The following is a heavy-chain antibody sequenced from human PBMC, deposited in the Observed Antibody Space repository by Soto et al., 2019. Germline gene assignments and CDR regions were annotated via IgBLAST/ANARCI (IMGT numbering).Heavy chain of an antibody. J-gene: IGHJ4*02. Sequence: GESLKISCQGFGYSFTSFWIGWVRQMTGKGLEWMGIINPVDSDTRYSPSFQGQVTISVDTSKNQFSLKLSSVTAADTAVYYCARGPWELLIFPEYYFDYWGQGTLVTVSS. D-gene: IGHD1-26*01. V-gene: IGHV5-51*01. CDR1: GYSFTSFW. CDR3: ARGPWELLIFPEYYFDY. CDR2: INPVDSDT.